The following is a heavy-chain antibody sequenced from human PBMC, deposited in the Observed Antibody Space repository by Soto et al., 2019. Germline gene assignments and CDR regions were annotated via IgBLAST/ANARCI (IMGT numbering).Heavy chain of an antibody. Sequence: VGSMRLSWTASELTFRAYAMAWVRKATGKGLEWVSGVSASGLNTDYADSVKGRFTISRDNSKNTLYLQMNSLRAEDTAVYYCAKNRLGSSWPYYFAYWGQGTLVTVSS. D-gene: IGHD6-13*01. V-gene: IGHV3-23*01. CDR2: VSASGLNT. CDR3: AKNRLGSSWPYYFAY. CDR1: ELTFRAYA. J-gene: IGHJ4*02.